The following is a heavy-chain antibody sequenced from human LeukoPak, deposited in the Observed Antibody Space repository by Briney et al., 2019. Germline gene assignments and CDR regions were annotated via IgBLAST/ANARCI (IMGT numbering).Heavy chain of an antibody. CDR1: GGSISSYY. D-gene: IGHD2-15*01. CDR2: IYYSGST. Sequence: SETLSLTCTVSGGSISSYYWSWIRQPPGKGLEWIGYIYYSGSTNYNPSLKSRVTISVDTSKNQFSLKLSSVTAADTAVYYCARVGHSGYYYGMDVWGQGTTVTVSS. V-gene: IGHV4-59*01. J-gene: IGHJ6*02. CDR3: ARVGHSGYYYGMDV.